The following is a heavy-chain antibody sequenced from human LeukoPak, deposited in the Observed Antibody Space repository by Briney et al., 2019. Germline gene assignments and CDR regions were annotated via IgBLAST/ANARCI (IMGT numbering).Heavy chain of an antibody. Sequence: GGSLRLSCAASGFTFSGYWMSWVRQAPGKGLECVANIKQDGSEKYYADSVKGRFTISRDNSKNTLYLQMNSLRAEDTAVYYCARPVYDVAGMDYWGQGTLVTVSS. J-gene: IGHJ4*02. V-gene: IGHV3-7*01. CDR2: IKQDGSEK. CDR1: GFTFSGYW. CDR3: ARPVYDVAGMDY. D-gene: IGHD6-19*01.